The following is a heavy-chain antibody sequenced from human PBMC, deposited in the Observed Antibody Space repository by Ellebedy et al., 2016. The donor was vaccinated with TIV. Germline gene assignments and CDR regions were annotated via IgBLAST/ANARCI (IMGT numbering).Heavy chain of an antibody. D-gene: IGHD5-18*01. Sequence: AASVTVSCKASGYTFTNYYIHWVRPAPGQGLEWMGIINPSASSTSYAQKFQDRVIMTWDTSTSTVYLELSSLRSEDTAIYYCARHRDTALSFWGQGTLVTVSS. CDR3: ARHRDTALSF. CDR1: GYTFTNYY. J-gene: IGHJ4*02. V-gene: IGHV1-46*01. CDR2: INPSASST.